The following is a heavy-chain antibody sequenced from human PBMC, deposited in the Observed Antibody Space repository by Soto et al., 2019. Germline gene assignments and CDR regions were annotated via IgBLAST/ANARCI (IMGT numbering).Heavy chain of an antibody. D-gene: IGHD3-10*01. CDR3: ARAMVRGKNYYGVDV. J-gene: IGHJ6*02. Sequence: EVQLVQSGAEVKKPGESLKISCKGSGYSFTNYWIGWVRQMPGKGLEWMGIIYPGDSDTRYSPSFQGQVTISADKSIRPAYLQWSSLTASDTAMYYCARAMVRGKNYYGVDVWGQGTTVTVSS. CDR2: IYPGDSDT. V-gene: IGHV5-51*03. CDR1: GYSFTNYW.